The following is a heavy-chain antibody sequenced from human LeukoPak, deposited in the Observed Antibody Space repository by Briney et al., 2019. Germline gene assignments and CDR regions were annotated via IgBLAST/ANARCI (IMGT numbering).Heavy chain of an antibody. CDR3: ASHLYFDFWSDR. J-gene: IGHJ6*02. Sequence: GGSLRLSCAASGFTFSSYWMSWVRQAPGKGLEWVANIKQDGSEKYYVDSVKGRFTISRDNSKNLLYLQMNSLRAEDTAVYYCASHLYFDFWSDRWGQGTTVTVSS. CDR2: IKQDGSEK. V-gene: IGHV3-7*03. CDR1: GFTFSSYW. D-gene: IGHD3-3*01.